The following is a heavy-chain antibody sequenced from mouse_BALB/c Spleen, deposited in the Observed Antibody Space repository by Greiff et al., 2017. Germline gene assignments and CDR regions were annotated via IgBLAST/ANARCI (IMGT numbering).Heavy chain of an antibody. CDR1: GYTFTDYW. Sequence: QVQLQQPGAELVMPGASVKMSCKASGYTFTDYWMHWVKQRPGQGLEWIGAIDTSASYTTYNQKFKGKATLTVDESSSTANMQLSSLTSEDSAVLYCARCRYDGVYCARDYWGQGTSVTVSS. D-gene: IGHD2-14*01. CDR3: ARCRYDGVYCARDY. CDR2: IDTSASYT. V-gene: IGHV1-69*01. J-gene: IGHJ4*01.